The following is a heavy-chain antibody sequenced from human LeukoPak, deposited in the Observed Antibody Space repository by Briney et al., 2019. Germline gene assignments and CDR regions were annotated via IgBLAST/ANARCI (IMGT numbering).Heavy chain of an antibody. CDR2: INPSDGAT. Sequence: ASVKVSCKASGYTFTMYYIHWVRQAPGQGLEWMGMINPSDGATTYAQGFQGRVTMTRDMSTTTVYMDLRSLRSEDTAVYFCAREQRGGRSASWGGLFASYYTYYYMDVWGRGTTVTVSS. J-gene: IGHJ6*03. D-gene: IGHD3-10*01. V-gene: IGHV1-46*01. CDR1: GYTFTMYY. CDR3: AREQRGGRSASWGGLFASYYTYYYMDV.